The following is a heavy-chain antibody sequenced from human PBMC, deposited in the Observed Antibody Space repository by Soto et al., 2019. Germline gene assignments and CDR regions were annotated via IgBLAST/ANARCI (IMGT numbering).Heavy chain of an antibody. CDR2: ISGSGGST. CDR1: GFTFSSYA. V-gene: IGHV3-23*01. J-gene: IGHJ4*02. D-gene: IGHD3-22*01. Sequence: GGSLRLSCAASGFTFSSYAMSWVRQAPGKGLEWVSAISGSGGSTYYADSVKGRFTISRDNSKNTLYLQMNSLSAEDTAVYCCAKTPTVNYDDSSGYLDYWGQGTLVTVSS. CDR3: AKTPTVNYDDSSGYLDY.